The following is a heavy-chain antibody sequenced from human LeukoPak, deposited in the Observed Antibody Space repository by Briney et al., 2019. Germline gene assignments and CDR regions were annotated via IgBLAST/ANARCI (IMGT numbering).Heavy chain of an antibody. CDR2: ISGSGVGT. Sequence: PGGSLRLSCAASGCTFSSYAMSWVRQAPGKGLEWVSAISGSGVGTYYAGSVKGRFTISRDNSKNTLYLQMNSLRAEDTAVYYCAKVNTATYIIRDAFDIWGQGTMVTVSS. CDR1: GCTFSSYA. V-gene: IGHV3-23*01. D-gene: IGHD2-15*01. J-gene: IGHJ3*02. CDR3: AKVNTATYIIRDAFDI.